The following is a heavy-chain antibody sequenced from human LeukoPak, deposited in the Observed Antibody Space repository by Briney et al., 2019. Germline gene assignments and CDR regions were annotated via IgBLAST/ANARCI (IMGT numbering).Heavy chain of an antibody. CDR2: ISWNSGSI. J-gene: IGHJ4*02. CDR3: AKDITPTPTVTHFDY. Sequence: SGGSLGLSCAASGFTFDDYAMHWVRQAPGKGLEWVSGISWNSGSIGYADSAKGRFTISRDNAKNSLYLQMNSLRAEDTALYYCAKDITPTPTVTHFDYWGQGTLVTVSS. CDR1: GFTFDDYA. D-gene: IGHD4-17*01. V-gene: IGHV3-9*01.